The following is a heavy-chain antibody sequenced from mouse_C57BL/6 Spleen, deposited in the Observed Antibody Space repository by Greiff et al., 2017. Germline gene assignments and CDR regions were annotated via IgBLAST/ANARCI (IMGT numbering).Heavy chain of an antibody. CDR1: GFSFTSYG. Sequence: VQGVESGPGLVAPSQSLSITCTVSGFSFTSYGVDWVRQPPGKGLEWLGVLGGGGSTNYNSALMSRLSISKDNSKNQVFLKMNSAQTDDTAMYYCAEHNWDGGYAMDYWGQGTSVTVSS. CDR2: LGGGGST. CDR3: AEHNWDGGYAMDY. V-gene: IGHV2-9*01. D-gene: IGHD4-1*01. J-gene: IGHJ4*01.